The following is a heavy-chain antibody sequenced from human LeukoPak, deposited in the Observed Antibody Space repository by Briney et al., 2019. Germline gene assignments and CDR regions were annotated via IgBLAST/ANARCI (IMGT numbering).Heavy chain of an antibody. V-gene: IGHV3-74*01. CDR3: ARGADSGYSSDN. Sequence: GGSLRLSCAGSGFTFSNYWMHWVRQAPGKGLVWVSRINSDGRSTNYADSVKGRFTISRDNAKNTLYLQMNSLRAEDTAVYYCARGADSGYSSDNWGQGTVVSVSS. D-gene: IGHD3-9*01. CDR2: INSDGRST. J-gene: IGHJ4*02. CDR1: GFTFSNYW.